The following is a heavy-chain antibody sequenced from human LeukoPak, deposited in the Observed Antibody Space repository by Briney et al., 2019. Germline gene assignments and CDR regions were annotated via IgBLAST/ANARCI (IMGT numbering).Heavy chain of an antibody. J-gene: IGHJ4*02. CDR2: ISSTSSYI. Sequence: PGGSLRLSCAASGFTFSSYNMNWVRQAPGRGLEWVSSISSTSSYIYYADSVKGRFTISRDNAKNTVYLQMNSLRAEDTAVYYCAKGRCSGGSCYGQGFDFWGQGSLVTVSS. CDR1: GFTFSSYN. D-gene: IGHD2-15*01. V-gene: IGHV3-21*04. CDR3: AKGRCSGGSCYGQGFDF.